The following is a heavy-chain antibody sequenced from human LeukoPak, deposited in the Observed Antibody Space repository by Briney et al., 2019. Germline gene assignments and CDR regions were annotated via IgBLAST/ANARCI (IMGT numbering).Heavy chain of an antibody. V-gene: IGHV1-18*01. Sequence: ASVTVSCKASGYTFSSYGTTWVRQAPGQGLEGMGWIRAYNGNTNYAQKLQGSVTMTTDTSTSTAYMELRSLRSDDTAVYYCARRVPDGIDYWGQGTLVTVSS. J-gene: IGHJ4*02. CDR3: ARRVPDGIDY. CDR1: GYTFSSYG. D-gene: IGHD1-26*01. CDR2: IRAYNGNT.